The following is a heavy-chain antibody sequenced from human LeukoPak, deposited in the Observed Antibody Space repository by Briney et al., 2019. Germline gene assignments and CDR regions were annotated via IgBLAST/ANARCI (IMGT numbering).Heavy chain of an antibody. D-gene: IGHD3-22*01. J-gene: IGHJ4*02. CDR2: IYPGDSDT. CDR3: ARQATYGSSGYYYGTLAY. Sequence: GESLKISCKGLGYSFTSYWIGWVRQMPGKGLEWMGIIYPGDSDTRYSPSFLGQVTISADKSINTAYLQWSSLKASDTAMYYCARQATYGSSGYYYGTLAYWGQGTLVTVSS. V-gene: IGHV5-51*01. CDR1: GYSFTSYW.